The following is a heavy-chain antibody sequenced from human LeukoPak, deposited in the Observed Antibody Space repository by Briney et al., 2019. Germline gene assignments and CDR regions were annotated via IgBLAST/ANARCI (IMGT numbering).Heavy chain of an antibody. Sequence: GGSLRLSCAASGFTFSSYWMSWVRQAPGKGLEWVANIKQDGSEKYYVDSVKGRFTISRDNAKNSLYLQMNSLRAEDTAVYYCARDPAGAARTYYYYYMDVWGKGTTVTVSS. CDR1: GFTFSSYW. D-gene: IGHD6-6*01. J-gene: IGHJ6*03. CDR3: ARDPAGAARTYYYYYMDV. V-gene: IGHV3-7*01. CDR2: IKQDGSEK.